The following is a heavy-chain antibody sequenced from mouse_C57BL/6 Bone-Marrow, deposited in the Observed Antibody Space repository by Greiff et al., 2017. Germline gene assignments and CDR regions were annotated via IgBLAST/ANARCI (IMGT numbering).Heavy chain of an antibody. CDR1: GYTFTSYW. CDR2: IHPSDSDT. V-gene: IGHV1-74*01. Sequence: VQLQQPGAELVKPGASVKVSCKASGYTFTSYWMHWVKQRPGQGLEWIGRIHPSDSDTNYNQKFKGKATLTVDKSSSTAYMQLSSLTSEDSAVYYCAIVPYYDYDGFAYWGQGTLVTVSA. J-gene: IGHJ3*01. CDR3: AIVPYYDYDGFAY. D-gene: IGHD2-4*01.